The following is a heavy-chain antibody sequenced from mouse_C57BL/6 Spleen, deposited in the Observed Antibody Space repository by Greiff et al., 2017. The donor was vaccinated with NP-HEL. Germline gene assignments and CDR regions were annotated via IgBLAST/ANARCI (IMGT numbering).Heavy chain of an antibody. CDR2: IYPGSGNT. J-gene: IGHJ2*01. V-gene: IGHV1-76*01. D-gene: IGHD3-2*02. Sequence: QVQLQQSGAELVRPGASVKLSCKASGYTFTDYYINWVKQRPGQGLEWIARIYPGSGNTYYNEKFKGKATLTAEKSSSTAYMQLSSLTSEDSAVYFCARGSSGYLYYFDYWGQGTTLTVSS. CDR1: GYTFTDYY. CDR3: ARGSSGYLYYFDY.